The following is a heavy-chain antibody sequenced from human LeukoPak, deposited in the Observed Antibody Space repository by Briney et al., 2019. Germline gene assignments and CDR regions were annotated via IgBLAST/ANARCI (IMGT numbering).Heavy chain of an antibody. V-gene: IGHV4-39*07. CDR1: GGSISSSSYY. Sequence: SETLSLTCTVSGGSISSSSYYWGWIRQPPGKGLEWIGSIYYSGSTYYNPSLKSRFTISIDTSKNQFSLKESSVTAADTAVYYCARDQHPPISYYYYGMDVWGQGTTVTVSS. CDR2: IYYSGST. CDR3: ARDQHPPISYYYYGMDV. J-gene: IGHJ6*02.